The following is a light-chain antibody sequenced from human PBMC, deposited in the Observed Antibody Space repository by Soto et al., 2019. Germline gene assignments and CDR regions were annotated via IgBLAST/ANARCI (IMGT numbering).Light chain of an antibody. V-gene: IGLV1-40*01. J-gene: IGLJ3*02. Sequence: QSVLTQPPSVPGAPGQRVTISCTGSSSNIGADHDVHWYQQLPGTAPKLLIYGNSNRPSGVPDRFSGSKSGTSASLAITGLQAEDEADYYCQSYDSSLSAVVFGGGTKLTVL. CDR2: GNS. CDR1: SSNIGADHD. CDR3: QSYDSSLSAVV.